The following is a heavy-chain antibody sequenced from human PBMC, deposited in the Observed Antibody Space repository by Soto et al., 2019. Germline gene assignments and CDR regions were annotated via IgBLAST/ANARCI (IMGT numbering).Heavy chain of an antibody. D-gene: IGHD4-17*01. CDR3: SREFDYDDNNWFGP. CDR2: IKRKTDGGTT. Sequence: GGSLRLSCAASGFTFNNAGMSWVRQAPGKGLEWVGRIKRKTDGGTTDYAAPVKGRFTISRDDSKNTLYLQMNSLKTEDTAVYYCSREFDYDDNNWFGPWGQGTLVTVSS. J-gene: IGHJ5*02. CDR1: GFTFNNAG. V-gene: IGHV3-15*01.